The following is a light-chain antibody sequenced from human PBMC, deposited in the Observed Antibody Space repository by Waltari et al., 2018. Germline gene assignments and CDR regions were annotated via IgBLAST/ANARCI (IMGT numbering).Light chain of an antibody. J-gene: IGLJ2*01. CDR3: SSYTSSSIVV. Sequence: QSALPQPASVSGSPGQSLTISCPGTSSDVGGYNYVSWYQQPPGKAPKLMIYDVSKRPSGVSNRFSGSKSGNTASLTISGLQAEDEADYYCSSYTSSSIVVFGGGTKLTVL. CDR2: DVS. CDR1: SSDVGGYNY. V-gene: IGLV2-14*01.